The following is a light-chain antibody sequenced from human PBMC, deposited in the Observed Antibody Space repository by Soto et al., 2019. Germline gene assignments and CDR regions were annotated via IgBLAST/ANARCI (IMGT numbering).Light chain of an antibody. V-gene: IGLV1-40*01. CDR1: RSNIGAGYH. J-gene: IGLJ3*02. CDR2: GNS. CDR3: QSYDSSLSGSV. Sequence: QSVLTQPPSVSGAPGQRVTISCTGSRSNIGAGYHVHWYQQLPGTAPKLLIYGNSNRPSGVPDRFSGSKSGTSASLAITGLQAEDEADYYCQSYDSSLSGSVIGGGTKLTVL.